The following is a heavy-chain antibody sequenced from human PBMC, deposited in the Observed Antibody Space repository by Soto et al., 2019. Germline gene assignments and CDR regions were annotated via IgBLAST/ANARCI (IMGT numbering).Heavy chain of an antibody. J-gene: IGHJ4*02. Sequence: EVQLLESGGGLVQPGGSLRLSCAASGFTFSSYAMSWVRQAPGKGLEWVSAISGSGGSTYYADSVKGRFTISRDNSKNTLYLQRNSLRAEDTAVYYCAKGRKDTMVRGAILYYFDYWGQGTLVTVSS. CDR2: ISGSGGST. V-gene: IGHV3-23*01. D-gene: IGHD3-10*01. CDR1: GFTFSSYA. CDR3: AKGRKDTMVRGAILYYFDY.